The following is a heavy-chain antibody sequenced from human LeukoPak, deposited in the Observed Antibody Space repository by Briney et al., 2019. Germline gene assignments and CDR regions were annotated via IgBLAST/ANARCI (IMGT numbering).Heavy chain of an antibody. V-gene: IGHV4-59*01. J-gene: IGHJ4*02. CDR1: GGSISSYY. CDR2: ISYSGST. Sequence: SETLSLTCSVSGGSISSYYWTWIRRSPGKGLEGLGYISYSGSTNFNPSLKSRVSISVDKSKNQVSLKLSSVTAGDMAVYYCARGAILGAILYWGQGSLVTVSS. D-gene: IGHD1-26*01. CDR3: ARGAILGAILY.